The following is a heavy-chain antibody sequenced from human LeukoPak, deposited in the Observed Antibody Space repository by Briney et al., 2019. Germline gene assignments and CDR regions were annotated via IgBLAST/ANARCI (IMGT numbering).Heavy chain of an antibody. Sequence: PGGSLRLSCAASGFTFDDYAMHWVRQAPGKGLEWVSGISWNSGSIGYADSVKGRFTISRDNAKNSLYLQMNSLRAEDTALYYCAKVGPWYYGSGASQTYAFDIWGQGTMVTVSS. CDR3: AKVGPWYYGSGASQTYAFDI. CDR1: GFTFDDYA. D-gene: IGHD3-10*01. CDR2: ISWNSGSI. J-gene: IGHJ3*02. V-gene: IGHV3-9*01.